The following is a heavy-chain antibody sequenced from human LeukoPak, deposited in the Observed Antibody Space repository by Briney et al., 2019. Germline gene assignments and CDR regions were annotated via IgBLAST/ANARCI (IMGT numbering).Heavy chain of an antibody. CDR1: GFTFSSYA. CDR3: AIRGY. V-gene: IGHV3-23*01. CDR2: TSLGGSGT. Sequence: GGSLRLSCAASGFTFSSYALSWVRQAPGKGLEWVSSTSLGGSGTNYADSVKGRFTISRDNSKKTLYLQMNSLRAEDTAVYYCAIRGYWGQGTLVTVSS. J-gene: IGHJ4*02.